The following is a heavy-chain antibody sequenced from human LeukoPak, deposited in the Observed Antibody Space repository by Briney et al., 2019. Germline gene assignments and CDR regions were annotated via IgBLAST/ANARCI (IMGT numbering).Heavy chain of an antibody. J-gene: IGHJ5*02. D-gene: IGHD3-10*01. CDR1: GASISSDF. CDR2: FYYSGST. V-gene: IGHV4-59*01. CDR3: ARAMVRGVPFDP. Sequence: SETLSLTCTVSGASISSDFWSWIRQPPGKGLEWIGYFYYSGSTKYNPSLKSRVTISVDTSKNQFALKLNSVTAADTAVYYCARAMVRGVPFDPWGQGTLVTVSS.